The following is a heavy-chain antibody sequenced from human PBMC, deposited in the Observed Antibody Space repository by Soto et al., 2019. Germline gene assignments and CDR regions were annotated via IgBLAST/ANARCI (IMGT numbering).Heavy chain of an antibody. V-gene: IGHV1-46*02. D-gene: IGHD2-2*01. Sequence: ASAKVSCKASGHSLNHYYIHWVRQAPLLVLEWMAIDNPSCGFVTHAPKFQDRVTVTRDTSTSTVCMELSSLRSDDTAVYYCAIAAILDYQYDMEVWGNGTMVTVSS. J-gene: IGHJ6*04. CDR1: GHSLNHYY. CDR3: AIAAILDYQYDMEV. CDR2: DNPSCGFV.